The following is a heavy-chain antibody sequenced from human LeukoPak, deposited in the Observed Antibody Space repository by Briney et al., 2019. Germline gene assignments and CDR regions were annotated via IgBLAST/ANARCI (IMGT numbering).Heavy chain of an antibody. J-gene: IGHJ3*02. Sequence: SVKVSCKASGGTFSSYAISWVRQAPGQGLEWMGRIIPIFGIANYAQKFQGRVTITADKSTSTAYMELSSLRFEDTAVYYCARSPTDSSGYPNPLFDIWGQGTMVTVSS. D-gene: IGHD3-22*01. CDR1: GGTFSSYA. CDR3: ARSPTDSSGYPNPLFDI. V-gene: IGHV1-69*04. CDR2: IIPIFGIA.